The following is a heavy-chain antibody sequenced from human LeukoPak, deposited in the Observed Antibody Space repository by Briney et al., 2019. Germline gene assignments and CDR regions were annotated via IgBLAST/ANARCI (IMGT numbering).Heavy chain of an antibody. CDR3: ARDATTGYSSGWRPFDY. V-gene: IGHV3-7*01. CDR1: GFTFSNYW. CDR2: INLDGSQK. J-gene: IGHJ4*02. D-gene: IGHD6-19*01. Sequence: PGGSLRLSCAASGFTFSNYWMAWVRQAPGKGPEWVANINLDGSQKYYVDSVKGRFTISRDNAENSLYLQMNSLRAEDTAVYYCARDATTGYSSGWRPFDYWGQGTLVTVSS.